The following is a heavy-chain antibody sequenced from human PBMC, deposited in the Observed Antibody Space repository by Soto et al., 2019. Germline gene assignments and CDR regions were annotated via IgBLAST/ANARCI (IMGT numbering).Heavy chain of an antibody. CDR1: GGSISSSSYY. D-gene: IGHD6-6*01. J-gene: IGHJ6*02. CDR2: IYYSGST. CDR3: ARDRGIAARPGYYYGMDV. V-gene: IGHV4-39*02. Sequence: WETLSLTCTVTGGSISSSSYYWGWIRQPPGKGLEWIGSIYYSGSTYYNPSLKSRVTISVDTSKNQFSLKLSSVTAADTAVYYCARDRGIAARPGYYYGMDVWGQGTTVTVSS.